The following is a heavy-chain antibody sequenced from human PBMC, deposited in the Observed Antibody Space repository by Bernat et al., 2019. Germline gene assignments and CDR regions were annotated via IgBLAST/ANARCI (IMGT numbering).Heavy chain of an antibody. CDR3: AKIRATPTALYYYYYGMDV. CDR1: GFTFSSYG. D-gene: IGHD1-26*01. V-gene: IGHV3-30*18. J-gene: IGHJ6*02. CDR2: ISYDGSNK. Sequence: QVQLVESGGGVVQPGRSLRLSCAASGFTFSSYGMHWVRQAPGKGLEWVAVISYDGSNKYYADSVKGRFTISRDNSKNTLYLQMNSLRAEDTAVYYCAKIRATPTALYYYYYGMDVWGQGTTVTVSS.